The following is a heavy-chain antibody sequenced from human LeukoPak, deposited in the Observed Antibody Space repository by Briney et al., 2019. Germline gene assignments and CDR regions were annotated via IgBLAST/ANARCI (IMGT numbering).Heavy chain of an antibody. Sequence: ASVKLSCKASGYTFTSYGISWVRQAPGQGLEWMGWISAYNGNTNYAQKLQGRVTMTTDTSTSTAYMELSSLRSEDTAVYYCAREVGYENAFDIWGQGTMVTVSS. J-gene: IGHJ3*02. CDR2: ISAYNGNT. D-gene: IGHD2-8*02. CDR1: GYTFTSYG. CDR3: AREVGYENAFDI. V-gene: IGHV1-18*01.